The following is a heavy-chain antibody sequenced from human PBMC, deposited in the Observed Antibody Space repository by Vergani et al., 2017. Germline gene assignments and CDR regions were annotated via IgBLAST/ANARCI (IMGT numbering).Heavy chain of an antibody. Sequence: EVQLVESGGGLVKPGGSLRLSCAASGFTFSSYSMNWVRQAPGKGLEWVSSISSSSSYIYYADSVKGRFTISRDNAKNSLYLQMNSLRAEDTAVYFCARADEVGWAAETIDYWGQGTLVTVSS. CDR1: GFTFSSYS. V-gene: IGHV3-21*01. J-gene: IGHJ4*02. CDR3: ARADEVGWAAETIDY. D-gene: IGHD6-19*01. CDR2: ISSSSSYI.